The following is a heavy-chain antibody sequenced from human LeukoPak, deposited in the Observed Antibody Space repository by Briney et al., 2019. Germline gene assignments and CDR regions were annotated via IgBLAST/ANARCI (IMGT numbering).Heavy chain of an antibody. CDR2: ISGSGGSA. Sequence: GGSLRLSCVASGFTFSSHTMSWVRQAPWKGLEWVSAISGSGGSAYYPDSVKGRFTISRDNSKNTLYLQINSLRAEDTAVYYCAKDHASVTSDYFDYWGQGALVTVSS. D-gene: IGHD4-17*01. CDR3: AKDHASVTSDYFDY. V-gene: IGHV3-23*01. J-gene: IGHJ4*02. CDR1: GFTFSSHT.